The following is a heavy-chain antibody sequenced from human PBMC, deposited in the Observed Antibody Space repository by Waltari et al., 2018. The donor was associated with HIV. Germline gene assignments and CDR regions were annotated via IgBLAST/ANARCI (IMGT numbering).Heavy chain of an antibody. Sequence: QVQLVQSGAEVKKPGASVKVSCKASGYTFTGYNMHWARQAPVQGLEWMGWNNPNSGCTNYAEKFQGRVTMTRDTSISTAYMELSSVRSDDTAVDYCARGRPYSYGLGGPGGGCFDPWGQGALVTVSS. CDR1: GYTFTGYN. CDR2: NNPNSGCT. CDR3: ARGRPYSYGLGGPGGGCFDP. D-gene: IGHD3-10*01. V-gene: IGHV1-2*02. J-gene: IGHJ5*02.